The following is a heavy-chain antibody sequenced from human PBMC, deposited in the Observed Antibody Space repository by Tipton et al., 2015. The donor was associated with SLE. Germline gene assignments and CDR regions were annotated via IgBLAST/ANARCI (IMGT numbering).Heavy chain of an antibody. V-gene: IGHV4-61*02. CDR3: ARVFRDGYNYPTTRFDF. Sequence: TLSLTCTVSGGSISTDTHYWNWIRQPAGKGLEWLGRIDTGGGTNNNPSLKSRVSISVDTSKNQLSLRLTSVTAADTAEYFCARVFRDGYNYPTTRFDFWGQGILVTVSS. CDR1: GGSISTDTHY. CDR2: IDTGGGT. J-gene: IGHJ4*02. D-gene: IGHD5-24*01.